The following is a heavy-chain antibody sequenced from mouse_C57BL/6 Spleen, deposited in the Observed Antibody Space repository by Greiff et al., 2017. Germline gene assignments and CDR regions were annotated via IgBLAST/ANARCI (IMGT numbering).Heavy chain of an antibody. V-gene: IGHV1-26*01. CDR3: ARGGFNWAETFAD. J-gene: IGHJ3*01. D-gene: IGHD4-1*01. CDR2: INPNNGGT. Sequence: EVQLQQSGPELVKPGASVKISCKASGYTFTDYYMNWVKQSHGKSLEWIGDINPNNGGTSYNQKFKGKATLTVDKSSSTAYMELRSLTSEDSAVYYCARGGFNWAETFADWGQGTLVTVSA. CDR1: GYTFTDYY.